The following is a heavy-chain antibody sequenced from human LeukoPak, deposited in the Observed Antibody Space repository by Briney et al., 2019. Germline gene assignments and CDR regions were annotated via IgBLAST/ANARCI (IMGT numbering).Heavy chain of an antibody. CDR2: IYTSGST. J-gene: IGHJ4*02. D-gene: IGHD3-22*01. V-gene: IGHV4-4*07. CDR1: GGSISSYY. Sequence: SETLSLTCTVSGGSISSYYWSWIRQPAGKGLEWIGRIYTSGSTNYNPSLKSRVTMSVDTSKNQFSLKLSSVTAADTAVYYCVRDANNYYDSSGLDYWGQGTLVTVSS. CDR3: VRDANNYYDSSGLDY.